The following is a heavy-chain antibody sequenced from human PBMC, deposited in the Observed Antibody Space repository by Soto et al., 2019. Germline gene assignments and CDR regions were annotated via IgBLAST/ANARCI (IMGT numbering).Heavy chain of an antibody. J-gene: IGHJ5*02. D-gene: IGHD3-10*01. Sequence: QVQLQESGPGLVKPSQTLSLTCTVSGGSISSGGYYWSWIRQHPGKGLEWLGYIYYSGSTYYNPSRRRRVTLSVDTSKNQFSLKLSSVTAADTAVYYCAREPGARFGELLNWFDPWGQGTLVNVSS. V-gene: IGHV4-31*03. CDR1: GGSISSGGYY. CDR3: AREPGARFGELLNWFDP. CDR2: IYYSGST.